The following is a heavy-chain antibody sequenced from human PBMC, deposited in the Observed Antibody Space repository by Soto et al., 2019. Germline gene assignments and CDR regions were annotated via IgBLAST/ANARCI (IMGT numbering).Heavy chain of an antibody. D-gene: IGHD3-22*01. V-gene: IGHV4-4*02. Sequence: QVQLQESGPGLVKPSGTLSLTCAVSGGSISSSTWWSWVRQPPGKGLEWIGDIYHGGSTHYNPSLKSRVTISIDKSKNQFSLQLSSVTAADTAVYYCARSRGYYDTSGYYYYWGQGTLVTVSP. J-gene: IGHJ4*02. CDR2: IYHGGST. CDR3: ARSRGYYDTSGYYYY. CDR1: GGSISSSTW.